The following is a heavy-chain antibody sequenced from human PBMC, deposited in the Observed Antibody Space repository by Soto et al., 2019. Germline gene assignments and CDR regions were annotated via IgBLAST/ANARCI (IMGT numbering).Heavy chain of an antibody. D-gene: IGHD4-4*01. J-gene: IGHJ4*02. CDR1: GFTFSSYW. Sequence: GGSLRLSCAASGFTFSSYWMHWVRQAPGKGPVWVSRIKSDGNSTSYADSVKGRFTISRDNAKNTLYLQMNSLRAEDTAVYYCARRPSNGTFDFWGQGTLVTVSS. CDR2: IKSDGNST. V-gene: IGHV3-74*01. CDR3: ARRPSNGTFDF.